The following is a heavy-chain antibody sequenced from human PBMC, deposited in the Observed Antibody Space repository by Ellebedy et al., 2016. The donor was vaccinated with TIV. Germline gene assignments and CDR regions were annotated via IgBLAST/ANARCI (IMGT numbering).Heavy chain of an antibody. CDR2: ISYDGSNK. CDR1: GFIISGDW. V-gene: IGHV3-30*18. Sequence: GESLKISCAASGFIISGDWMSWVRQAPGKGLEWVAVISYDGSNKYYVDSVKGRFTISRDNSKNTLYLQMNSLRAEDTAVYYCAKSIFDSSRQAGYFDYWGQGTLVTVSP. D-gene: IGHD6-19*01. CDR3: AKSIFDSSRQAGYFDY. J-gene: IGHJ4*02.